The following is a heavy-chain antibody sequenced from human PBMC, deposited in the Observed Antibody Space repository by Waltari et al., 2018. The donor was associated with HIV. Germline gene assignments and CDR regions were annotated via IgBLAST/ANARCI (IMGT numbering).Heavy chain of an antibody. Sequence: EVQLVESGGGLVQPGRSLRLSCAASGFTFDDYAMHWVRQAPGKGLEWVSGISWNSGSIGDADSVKGRFTISRDNAKNSLYLQMNSLRAEDTALYYCAKDMSSDDAFDIWGQGTMVTVSS. V-gene: IGHV3-9*01. CDR2: ISWNSGSI. CDR1: GFTFDDYA. CDR3: AKDMSSDDAFDI. J-gene: IGHJ3*02.